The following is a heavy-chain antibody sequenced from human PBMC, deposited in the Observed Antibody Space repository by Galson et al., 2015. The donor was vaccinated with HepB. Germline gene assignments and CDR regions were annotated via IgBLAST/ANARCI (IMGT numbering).Heavy chain of an antibody. Sequence: SLRLSCAASGFTFSSYGMHWVRQAPGKGLEWVAVISYDGSNKYYADSVKGRFTISRDNSKNTLYLQMNSLRAEDTAVYYCAKDRFGYSYESGDMDVWGQGTTVTVSS. CDR2: ISYDGSNK. J-gene: IGHJ6*02. CDR1: GFTFSSYG. CDR3: AKDRFGYSYESGDMDV. V-gene: IGHV3-30*18. D-gene: IGHD5-18*01.